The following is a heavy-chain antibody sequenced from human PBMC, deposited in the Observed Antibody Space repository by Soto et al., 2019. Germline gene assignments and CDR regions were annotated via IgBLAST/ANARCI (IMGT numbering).Heavy chain of an antibody. Sequence: EVHLLESWGDLVQPGGSLRLSCAASGFTFSSYDMSWVRLAPGKGLEWVSTIIGRGDDRYYTESVKGRFTISRDNSKKTLYVHMNSLRAEDTDVYYCARAQTTYKSSSFDYWGQGTLFTVSA. D-gene: IGHD1-20*01. J-gene: IGHJ4*02. V-gene: IGHV3-23*01. CDR1: GFTFSSYD. CDR2: IIGRGDDR. CDR3: ARAQTTYKSSSFDY.